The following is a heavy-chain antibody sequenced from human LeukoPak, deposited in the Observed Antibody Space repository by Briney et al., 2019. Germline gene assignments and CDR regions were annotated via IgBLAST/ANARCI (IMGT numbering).Heavy chain of an antibody. J-gene: IGHJ4*02. V-gene: IGHV4-39*01. CDR2: IYYSGST. D-gene: IGHD2-2*01. CDR3: ARHPFTSCYDY. Sequence: PSETLSLTCTVSGGSISSSSYYSGWIRHPPGKGLEWIGSIYYSGSTYYNPSLKSRVTISVDTSKNQFSLKLSSVTAADTAVYYCARHPFTSCYDYWGQGTLVTVSS. CDR1: GGSISSSSYY.